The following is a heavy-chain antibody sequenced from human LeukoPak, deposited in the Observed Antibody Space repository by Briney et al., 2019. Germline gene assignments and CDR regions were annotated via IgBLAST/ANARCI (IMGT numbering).Heavy chain of an antibody. CDR1: GFTFSSYS. J-gene: IGHJ6*02. CDR2: ISSSSSYI. D-gene: IGHD2-2*01. V-gene: IGHV3-21*01. CDR3: ASFPVPAAYYYYGMDV. Sequence: GGSLRLSCAASGFTFSSYSMNWVRQAPGKGLEWVSSISSSSSYIYYADSVKGRFTISRDNAKNSLYLQMNSLRAEDTAVYYCASFPVPAAYYYYGMDVWGQGTSVTVSS.